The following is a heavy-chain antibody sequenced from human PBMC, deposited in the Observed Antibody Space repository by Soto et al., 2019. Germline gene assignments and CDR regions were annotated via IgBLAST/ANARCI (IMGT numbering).Heavy chain of an antibody. J-gene: IGHJ5*02. Sequence: QLQLQESGSGLVKPSQTLSLTCAVSGGSISSGGYSWSWIRQPPGKGLEWIGYIYHSGSTYYNPSLKSRVTIAVDRSKNQFSLKLSSVTAAYTAVYYCARSDYSNYVNWFDPWGQGTLVTVSS. CDR1: GGSISSGGYS. CDR3: ARSDYSNYVNWFDP. V-gene: IGHV4-30-2*01. D-gene: IGHD4-4*01. CDR2: IYHSGST.